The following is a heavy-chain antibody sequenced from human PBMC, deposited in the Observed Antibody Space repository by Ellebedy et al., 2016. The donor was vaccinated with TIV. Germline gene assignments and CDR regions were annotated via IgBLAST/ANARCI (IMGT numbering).Heavy chain of an antibody. J-gene: IGHJ4*02. CDR2: IIPIFGTA. CDR3: ARGPKRSDYSYGYGQDFDY. D-gene: IGHD5-18*01. Sequence: SVKVSCXASGGTFNSYAISWVRQAPGQGLEWMGGIIPIFGTANYAQKFQGRVTITADESTSTAYMELSSLRSEDTAVYYCARGPKRSDYSYGYGQDFDYWGQGTLVTVSS. CDR1: GGTFNSYA. V-gene: IGHV1-69*13.